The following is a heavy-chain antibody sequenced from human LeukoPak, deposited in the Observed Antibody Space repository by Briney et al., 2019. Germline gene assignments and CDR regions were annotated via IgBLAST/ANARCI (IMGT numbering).Heavy chain of an antibody. CDR2: ITKGGATV. D-gene: IGHD3-3*01. V-gene: IGHV3-48*03. CDR3: ARLSVSITRRFDL. J-gene: IGHJ5*02. CDR1: GFTLSNYA. Sequence: GGSLRHSCAPSGFTLSNYAMNWVRLTPGKGLEWISYITKGGATVLYAESVKGRFTISRDNANSSLYLQMNSLRAEDTAVYFCARLSVSITRRFDLWGQGTLVTVSS.